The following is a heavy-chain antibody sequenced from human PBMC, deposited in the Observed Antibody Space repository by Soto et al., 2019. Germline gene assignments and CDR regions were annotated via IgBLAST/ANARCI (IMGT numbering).Heavy chain of an antibody. CDR1: GFTFSSYE. CDR3: ARDNYCDSSGPRAFDI. CDR2: ISSSGSTI. J-gene: IGHJ3*02. V-gene: IGHV3-48*03. D-gene: IGHD3-22*01. Sequence: GGSLRLSCAASGFTFSSYEMNWVRQAPGKGLEWVSYISSSGSTIYYADSVKGRFTISRDNAKNSLYLQMNSLRAEDTAVYYCARDNYCDSSGPRAFDIWGQGTMVTVSS.